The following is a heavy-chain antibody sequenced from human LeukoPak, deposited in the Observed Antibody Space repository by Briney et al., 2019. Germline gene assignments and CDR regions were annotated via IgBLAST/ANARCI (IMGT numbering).Heavy chain of an antibody. D-gene: IGHD3-3*01. Sequence: PSETLSLTCTVSGGSISSGGDYWSWIRQPAGKGLEWIGSIYYSGSTYYNPSLKSRVTISVDTSKNQFSLKLSSVTAADTAVYYCARGDYDFWSGYSDPNWFDPWGQGTLVTVSS. J-gene: IGHJ5*02. V-gene: IGHV4-39*01. CDR3: ARGDYDFWSGYSDPNWFDP. CDR1: GGSISSGGDY. CDR2: IYYSGST.